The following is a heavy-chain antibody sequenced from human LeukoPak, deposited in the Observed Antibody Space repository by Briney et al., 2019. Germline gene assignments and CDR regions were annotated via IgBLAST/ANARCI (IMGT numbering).Heavy chain of an antibody. CDR3: ARLVGGSPDS. J-gene: IGHJ4*02. CDR1: GDSVSSNSAA. V-gene: IGHV6-1*01. D-gene: IGHD6-19*01. Sequence: SQTLPLTCAISGDSVSSNSAAWNWITQSPSRGLEWLGRTYYRSKWFNDYAVSVRSRITINPDTSKNQFSLQLSSVTPEDTAVYYCARLVGGSPDSWGQGTPVTVSS. CDR2: TYYRSKWFN.